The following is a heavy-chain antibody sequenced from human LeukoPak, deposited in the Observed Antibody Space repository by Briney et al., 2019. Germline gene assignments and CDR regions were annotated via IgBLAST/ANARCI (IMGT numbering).Heavy chain of an antibody. V-gene: IGHV3-43D*03. D-gene: IGHD3-22*01. Sequence: GGSLRLSCAASGFTFDDYAMHWVRQAPGKGLEWVSLISWECGSTYYADSVKGRFTISRDNSKNSLYLHMNSLRAEDMALYYCAKDSGPYYYDSSGYGYNWFDPWGQGTLVTVSS. CDR2: ISWECGST. CDR1: GFTFDDYA. J-gene: IGHJ5*02. CDR3: AKDSGPYYYDSSGYGYNWFDP.